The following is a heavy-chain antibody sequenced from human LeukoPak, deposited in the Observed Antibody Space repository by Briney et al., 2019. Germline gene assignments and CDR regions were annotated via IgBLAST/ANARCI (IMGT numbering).Heavy chain of an antibody. J-gene: IGHJ1*01. D-gene: IGHD3-16*01. CDR2: ISSSSSTI. CDR1: RFTFSIFA. Sequence: GGSLRLSCAASRFTFSIFAMNWVRQAPGKGLEWLSYISSSSSTIYYADSVKGRFTISRDNAKNSLYLQMNSLRAEDTAVYYCARGIYDTDSLGLYFDHWGQGTLVTVSS. CDR3: ARGIYDTDSLGLYFDH. V-gene: IGHV3-48*04.